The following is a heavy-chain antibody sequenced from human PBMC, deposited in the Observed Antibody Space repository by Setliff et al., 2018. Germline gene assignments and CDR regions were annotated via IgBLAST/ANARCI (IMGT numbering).Heavy chain of an antibody. J-gene: IGHJ4*02. CDR3: ARTGTYRYFDS. Sequence: PSETLSLTCTVSGDSISSGSHYWGWIRQPPGKGLEWLGRIHYRGTTYSNVSLASRLTISVDTSKNQFSLKLTSVTAADTAVYYCARTGTYRYFDSWGQGTRVTVSS. V-gene: IGHV4-39*01. CDR2: IHYRGTT. CDR1: GDSISSGSHY. D-gene: IGHD1-1*01.